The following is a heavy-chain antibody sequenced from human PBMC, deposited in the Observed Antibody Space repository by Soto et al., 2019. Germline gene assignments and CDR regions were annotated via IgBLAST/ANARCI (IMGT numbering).Heavy chain of an antibody. CDR1: GYTFTTYG. Sequence: ASVKVSCKASGYTFTTYGISWVRQAPGQGPEWMGWISPYNGNTNYAQKLQGRVTMTTDTSTGTAYLELRSLRSDDTAVYYCARPVSGGGFDPWGQGTLVTVSS. CDR3: ARPVSGGGFDP. J-gene: IGHJ5*02. CDR2: ISPYNGNT. V-gene: IGHV1-18*01. D-gene: IGHD3-10*01.